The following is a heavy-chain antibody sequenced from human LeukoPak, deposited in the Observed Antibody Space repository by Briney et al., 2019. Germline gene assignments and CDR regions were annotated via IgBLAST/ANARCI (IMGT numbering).Heavy chain of an antibody. CDR3: ARSTRYFGSAMYYFDT. J-gene: IGHJ4*02. CDR1: GFTFSSCY. CDR2: ISSDGTST. V-gene: IGHV3-64*01. Sequence: TGGSLRLSCAASGFTFSSCYMHWVRQAPGRGLEYVSTISSDGTSTYYASSLRGRFTTSRDNSKNTLYLQVGSLRPEDMAVYYCARSTRYFGSAMYYFDTWGQGTLVTVSS. D-gene: IGHD3-10*01.